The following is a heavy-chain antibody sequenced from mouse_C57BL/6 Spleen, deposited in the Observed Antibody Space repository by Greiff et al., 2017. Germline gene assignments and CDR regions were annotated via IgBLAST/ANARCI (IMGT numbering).Heavy chain of an antibody. D-gene: IGHD1-1*01. CDR1: GYTFTDYI. J-gene: IGHJ3*01. CDR3: TSGYYGSCAY. V-gene: IGHV1-11*01. CDR2: INPVSGET. Sequence: QVQLQQSGAELVSPGASVTLSCKASGYTFTDYIMNWVKKRPGQGLEWIGRINPVSGETNYNQKFKGKGTFTVDRSSSTGYMGLNSLTSEDPAVYYCTSGYYGSCAYWGQGTLVTVSA.